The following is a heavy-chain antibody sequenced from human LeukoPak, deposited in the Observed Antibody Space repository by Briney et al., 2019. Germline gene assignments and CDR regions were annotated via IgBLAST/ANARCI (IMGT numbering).Heavy chain of an antibody. J-gene: IGHJ4*02. D-gene: IGHD3-22*01. V-gene: IGHV3-53*01. Sequence: PGGSLRLSCAASGFTVSSNYMSWVRQAPGKGLEWVSVIYSGGSTYYADSVKGRFTISRDNSKNTLFLQMNSLRAEDTAVYYCARDRAYYYDSSGYYHFDYWGQGTLVTVSS. CDR2: IYSGGST. CDR3: ARDRAYYYDSSGYYHFDY. CDR1: GFTVSSNY.